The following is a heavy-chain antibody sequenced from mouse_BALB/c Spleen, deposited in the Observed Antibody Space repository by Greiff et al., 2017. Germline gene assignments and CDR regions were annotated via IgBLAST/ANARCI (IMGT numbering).Heavy chain of an antibody. CDR1: GYSFTDYN. D-gene: IGHD1-1*01. J-gene: IGHJ4*01. Sequence: VQLKESGPELVKPGASVKVSCKASGYSFTDYNMYWVKQSHGKSLEWIGYIDPYNGGTSYNQKFKGKATLTVDKSSSTAFMHLNSLTSEDSAVYNCARWSTTVVATDYAMDYWGQGTSVTVSS. CDR3: ARWSTTVVATDYAMDY. CDR2: IDPYNGGT. V-gene: IGHV1S135*01.